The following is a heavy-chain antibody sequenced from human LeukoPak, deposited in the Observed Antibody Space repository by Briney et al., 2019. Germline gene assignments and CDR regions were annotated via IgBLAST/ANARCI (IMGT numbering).Heavy chain of an antibody. V-gene: IGHV3-23*01. J-gene: IGHJ4*02. CDR3: AKTRRAFIVVVPAAKQPIDY. D-gene: IGHD2-2*01. CDR1: GFTFSSYA. Sequence: GGSLRLSXAASGFTFSSYAMSWVRQAPGKGLEWVSAISGSGGSTYYADSVKGRFTISRDNSKNTLYLQMNSLRAEDTAVYYCAKTRRAFIVVVPAAKQPIDYWGQGTLVTVSS. CDR2: ISGSGGST.